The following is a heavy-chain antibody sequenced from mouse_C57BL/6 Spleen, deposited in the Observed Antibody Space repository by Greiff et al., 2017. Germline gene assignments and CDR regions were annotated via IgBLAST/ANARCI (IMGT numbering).Heavy chain of an antibody. V-gene: IGHV5-4*01. J-gene: IGHJ4*01. CDR1: GFTFSSYA. CDR2: ISDGGSYT. D-gene: IGHD1-1*01. CDR3: ARETSSYDAMDY. Sequence: EVKLVESGGGLVKPGGSLKLSCAASGFTFSSYAMSWVRQTPEKRLEWVATISDGGSYTYYPDNVKGRFTISRDNAKNNLYLQMSHLKSEDTAMXYCARETSSYDAMDYWGQGTSVTVSA.